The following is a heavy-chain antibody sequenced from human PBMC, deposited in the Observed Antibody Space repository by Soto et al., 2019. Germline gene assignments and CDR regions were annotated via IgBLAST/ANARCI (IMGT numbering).Heavy chain of an antibody. Sequence: GGSLRLSCAASGFTFSSYSMNWVRQAPGKGLEWVSYISSSSSTIYYADSVKGRFTISRDNAKNSLYLQMNSLRDEDTAVYYCARDDYDSSGSADAFDIWGQGTMVTVS. CDR1: GFTFSSYS. J-gene: IGHJ3*02. D-gene: IGHD3-22*01. V-gene: IGHV3-48*02. CDR3: ARDDYDSSGSADAFDI. CDR2: ISSSSSTI.